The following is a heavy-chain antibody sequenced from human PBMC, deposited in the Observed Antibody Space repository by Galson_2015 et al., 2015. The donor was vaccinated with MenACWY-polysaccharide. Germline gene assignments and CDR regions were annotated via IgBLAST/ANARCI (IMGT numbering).Heavy chain of an antibody. CDR3: ARDNDYGDYSLFDS. Sequence: ALRLSCAASGFPFSTYVMSWVRQAPGKGLEWVSTITYSGGSTNYADSVKGRFTISRDNSKNTLYLQMNSLRVEDTAVYYCARDNDYGDYSLFDSWGQGT. CDR2: ITYSGGST. CDR1: GFPFSTYV. D-gene: IGHD4-17*01. J-gene: IGHJ4*02. V-gene: IGHV3-23*01.